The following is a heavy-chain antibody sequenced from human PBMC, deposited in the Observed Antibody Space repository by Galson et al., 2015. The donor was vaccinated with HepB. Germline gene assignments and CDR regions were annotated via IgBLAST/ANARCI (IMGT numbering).Heavy chain of an antibody. Sequence: SLRLSCAASGFTFSSYGMHWVRQAPGRGLEWVAVISYDGSNKYYADSVKGRITISRDNTENTLHLQMNSLRAEDTAVYYCAKEATIFGVVRDLEYWGQGTLVTVSS. CDR3: AKEATIFGVVRDLEY. J-gene: IGHJ4*02. CDR2: ISYDGSNK. V-gene: IGHV3-30*18. D-gene: IGHD3-3*01. CDR1: GFTFSSYG.